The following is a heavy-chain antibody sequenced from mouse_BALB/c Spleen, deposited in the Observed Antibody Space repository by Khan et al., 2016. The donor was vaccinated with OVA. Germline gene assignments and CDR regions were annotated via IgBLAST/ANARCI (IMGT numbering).Heavy chain of an antibody. J-gene: IGHJ4*01. D-gene: IGHD2-3*01. CDR1: GYSITSDYA. Sequence: EVQLQESGPGLVKPSQSLSLTCPVTGYSITSDYAWNWIRQFPGNKLEWMGYITYSGSTNSNPALKSRISITRDTSKNHFFLQLNSVTTADTATYYCARDGSRYNYAMDYWGQGTSVTVSS. V-gene: IGHV3-2*02. CDR3: ARDGSRYNYAMDY. CDR2: ITYSGST.